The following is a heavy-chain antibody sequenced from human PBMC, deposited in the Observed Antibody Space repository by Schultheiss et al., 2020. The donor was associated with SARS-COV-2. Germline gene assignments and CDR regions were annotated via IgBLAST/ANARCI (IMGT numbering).Heavy chain of an antibody. V-gene: IGHV4-59*08. J-gene: IGHJ5*02. CDR2: IYYSGST. CDR3: ARLGAVPIGNWFDP. Sequence: SETLSLTCTVSGGSISSYYWGWIRQPPGKGLEWIGYIYYSGSTNYNPSLKSRVTISVDTSKNQFSLKLSSVTAADTAVYYCARLGAVPIGNWFDPWGQGTLVTVSS. D-gene: IGHD2-2*01. CDR1: GGSISSYY.